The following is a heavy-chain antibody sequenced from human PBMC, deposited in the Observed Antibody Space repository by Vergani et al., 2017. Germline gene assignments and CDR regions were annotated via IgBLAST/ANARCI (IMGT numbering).Heavy chain of an antibody. D-gene: IGHD2-2*01. V-gene: IGHV3-15*07. CDR2: IKSTFDRGTT. CDR1: GFSFRNAW. J-gene: IGHJ4*02. Sequence: EVQLVESGGGIVKPGGSLRLSCVASGFSFRNAWMNWVRRTPGKGLEWVGRIKSTFDRGTTDYAAAVKGRFTISRDDSKNTLFLQMNSLRAEDTAVYYCAKEGLGPRYCSSTSCGPHYFDYWGQGTLVTVSS. CDR3: AKEGLGPRYCSSTSCGPHYFDY.